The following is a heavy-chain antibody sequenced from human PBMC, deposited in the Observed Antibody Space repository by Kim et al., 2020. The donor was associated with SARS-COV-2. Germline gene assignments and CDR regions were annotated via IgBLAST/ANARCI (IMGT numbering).Heavy chain of an antibody. CDR1: GFTFSSYG. Sequence: GGSLRLSCAASGFTFSSYGMHWVRQAPGKGLEGVAVIWYDGSNKYYAASVKGRFTISRDNSKNTLYLQMNSLRAEDTAVYYCASGGSPYYDIWGGYYGM. J-gene: IGHJ6*01. CDR3: ASGGSPYYDIWGGYYGM. V-gene: IGHV3-33*01. CDR2: IWYDGSNK. D-gene: IGHD3-9*01.